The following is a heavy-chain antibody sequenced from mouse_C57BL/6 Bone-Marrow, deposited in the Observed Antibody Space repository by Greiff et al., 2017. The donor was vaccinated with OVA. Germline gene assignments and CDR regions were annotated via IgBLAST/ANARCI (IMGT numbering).Heavy chain of an antibody. CDR1: GYAFSSSW. D-gene: IGHD1-1*01. CDR3: SYYYGSSYDWYFDD. CDR2: IYPGDGDT. Sequence: QVQLQQSGPELVKPGASVKISCKASGYAFSSSWMNWVKQRPGKGLEWIGRIYPGDGDTNYNGKFKGKATLTADKSSSTAYMQLSSLTSEDSAVYFCSYYYGSSYDWYFDDWGTGTTVTVSS. J-gene: IGHJ1*03. V-gene: IGHV1-82*01.